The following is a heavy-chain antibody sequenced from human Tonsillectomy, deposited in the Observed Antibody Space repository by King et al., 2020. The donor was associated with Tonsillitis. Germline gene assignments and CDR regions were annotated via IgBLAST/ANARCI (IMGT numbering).Heavy chain of an antibody. CDR3: AGGGWLRPFHWFDP. CDR2: IYYSGST. CDR1: GGSISSSSYY. J-gene: IGHJ5*02. Sequence: QLQESGPGLVKPSETLSLTCTVSGGSISSSSYYWGWIRQPPGKGLEWIGTIYYSGSTYYNPSLKSRVTISVDTSKNQFSLRLNSVTAADTAVYYCAGGGWLRPFHWFDPWGQGTLVTVSS. D-gene: IGHD5-12*01. V-gene: IGHV4-39*01.